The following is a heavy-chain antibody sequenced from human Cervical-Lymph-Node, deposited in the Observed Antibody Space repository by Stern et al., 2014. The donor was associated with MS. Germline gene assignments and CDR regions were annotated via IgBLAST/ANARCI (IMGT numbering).Heavy chain of an antibody. D-gene: IGHD3-22*01. CDR3: ARLDTSGYFYYDMDV. CDR2: TALLFAPT. V-gene: IGHV1-69*01. Sequence: VQLVESGAEVKKPGSSVKVSCKASGGTFSPYVINWVRQAPGHGLEWIGGTALLFAPTTYAQKFQGRVTITADESTSTGYMELSSLRSEDTAVYYCARLDTSGYFYYDMDVWGQGTTVTVSS. J-gene: IGHJ6*02. CDR1: GGTFSPYV.